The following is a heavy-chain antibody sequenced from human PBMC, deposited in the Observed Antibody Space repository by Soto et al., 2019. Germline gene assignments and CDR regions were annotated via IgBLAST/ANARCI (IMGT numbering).Heavy chain of an antibody. CDR3: ARGGGYGDPFDY. V-gene: IGHV4-34*01. CDR2: INHSGST. J-gene: IGHJ4*02. CDR1: GGSFSGYY. Sequence: QVQLQQWGAGLLKPSETLSLTCAVYGGSFSGYYWSWIRQPPGKGLEWIGEINHSGSTNCNPSLKGRVTISVVTSQNQFSLKLSSVTAAATAVYYCARGGGYGDPFDYWGQGTLVTVSS. D-gene: IGHD4-17*01.